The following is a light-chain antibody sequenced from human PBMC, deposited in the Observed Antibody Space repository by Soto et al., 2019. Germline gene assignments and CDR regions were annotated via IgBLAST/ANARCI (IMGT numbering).Light chain of an antibody. Sequence: DIQMTQSPPSLSASVGDRVTITCRASLGITNYVLWYQQRPVKVPKLLIYGASSLLSGVPSRFSGSGSGTDFTLTISSLQPEDVGTYYCQKYNSAMWTFGQGTKVDIK. CDR3: QKYNSAMWT. J-gene: IGKJ1*01. CDR2: GAS. CDR1: LGITNY. V-gene: IGKV1-27*01.